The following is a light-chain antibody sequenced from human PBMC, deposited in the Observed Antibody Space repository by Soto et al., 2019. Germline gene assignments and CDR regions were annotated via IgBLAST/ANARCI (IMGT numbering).Light chain of an antibody. CDR3: QQYGSPPQT. V-gene: IGKV3-20*01. CDR1: QSVSSNY. Sequence: EIVLTQSPGTLSLSPGERATFSCRASQSVSSNYLAWYQQKPGQAPRLLIYGAFKRATGIPDRFSGSGSGTDFTLTISRLEPEDFVVYYCQQYGSPPQTFGQGTKVDIK. CDR2: GAF. J-gene: IGKJ1*01.